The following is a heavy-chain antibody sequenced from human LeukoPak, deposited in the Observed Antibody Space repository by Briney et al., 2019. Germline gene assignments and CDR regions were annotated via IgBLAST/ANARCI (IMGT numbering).Heavy chain of an antibody. V-gene: IGHV1-69*01. CDR1: GGTFSSYA. D-gene: IGHD2-15*01. Sequence: SVKVSCKASGGTFSSYAISWVRQAPGQGLEWVGGIIPIFGTANYAQQFQGRVTITADESTRTAYMELSSLRSEDTAVYYCARGSTICSGGGCYSGSHLDYWGQGTLVTVSS. CDR3: ARGSTICSGGGCYSGSHLDY. CDR2: IIPIFGTA. J-gene: IGHJ4*02.